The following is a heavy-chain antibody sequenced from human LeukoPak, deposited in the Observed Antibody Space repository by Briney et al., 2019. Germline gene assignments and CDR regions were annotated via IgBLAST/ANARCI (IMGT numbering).Heavy chain of an antibody. D-gene: IGHD2-2*01. J-gene: IGHJ5*02. CDR2: IYNGGNT. CDR3: ASGGYCGTTSCYPKWFDP. Sequence: SETLSLTCTVSGGSITSYYWSWIRQPPGKGLEWIGYIYNGGNTNYNPSLKSRVTISLDTSKNQFSLKLTSVTAADTAIYYCASGGYCGTTSCYPKWFDPWGQGTLVTVSS. V-gene: IGHV4-59*01. CDR1: GGSITSYY.